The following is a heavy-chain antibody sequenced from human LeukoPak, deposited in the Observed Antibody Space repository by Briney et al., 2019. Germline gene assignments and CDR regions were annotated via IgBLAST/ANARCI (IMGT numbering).Heavy chain of an antibody. V-gene: IGHV4-39*01. CDR1: GGSISSSSYY. CDR2: IYYSGST. D-gene: IGHD2-21*01. Sequence: TSETLSLTCTVFGGSISSSSYYWGWIRQPPGKGLEWIGSIYYSGSTYYNPSLKSRVTISVDTSRNQFSLKLSSVTAADTAVYYCARHAHTYCVLDYWGQGTLVTVSS. CDR3: ARHAHTYCVLDY. J-gene: IGHJ4*02.